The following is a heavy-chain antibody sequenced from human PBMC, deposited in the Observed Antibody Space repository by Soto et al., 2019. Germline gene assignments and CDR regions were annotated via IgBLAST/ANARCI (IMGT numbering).Heavy chain of an antibody. D-gene: IGHD3-16*01. Sequence: EGSLRLSFVASGFSFSTSGMHWVRQAPGKGLEWVAVVAYDRSSKFYEDSVKVRFTISSDDSNNTLYLQMDSLRVEDSAVYYCVKGERSPFSSMFHXWGHGTRRTVSX. CDR2: VAYDRSSK. CDR1: GFSFSTSG. V-gene: IGHV3-30*18. CDR3: VKGERSPFSSMFHX. J-gene: IGHJ4*01.